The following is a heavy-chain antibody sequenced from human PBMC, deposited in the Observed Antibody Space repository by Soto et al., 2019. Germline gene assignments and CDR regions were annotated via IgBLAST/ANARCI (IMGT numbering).Heavy chain of an antibody. Sequence: EVQLLESGGDLVQPGGSLRLSCALSGFTFSNYAMNWVRQAPGKGLEWVSAITGSGRSTYYAESAKGRFTISRDNSKNTLYLQMNSLRAEDTAVYYCANYYGDYAGGEFFQHWGQGTLVTVSS. CDR3: ANYYGDYAGGEFFQH. J-gene: IGHJ1*01. D-gene: IGHD4-17*01. CDR2: ITGSGRST. CDR1: GFTFSNYA. V-gene: IGHV3-23*01.